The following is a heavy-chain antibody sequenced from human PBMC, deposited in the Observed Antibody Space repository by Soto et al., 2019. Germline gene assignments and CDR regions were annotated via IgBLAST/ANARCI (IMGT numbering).Heavy chain of an antibody. CDR3: ARAGCDGGSCYTRVGLRYGMDV. CDR2: ISYDGSNK. J-gene: IGHJ6*02. CDR1: GFTFSSYA. D-gene: IGHD2-15*01. Sequence: QVQLVESGGGVVQPGRSLRLSCAASGFTFSSYAMHWVRQAPGKGLEWVAVISYDGSNKYYADSGKGRFTISRDNSKNTLYLQRNSPRAEDTAVYYCARAGCDGGSCYTRVGLRYGMDVWGQGTTVTVSS. V-gene: IGHV3-30-3*01.